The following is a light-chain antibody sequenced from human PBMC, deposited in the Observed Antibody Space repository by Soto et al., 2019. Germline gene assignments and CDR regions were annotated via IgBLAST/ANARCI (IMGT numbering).Light chain of an antibody. V-gene: IGKV1-5*03. Sequence: DIQMTQSPSTLSASVGDRVTITCRASQIISGWLAWYQQRPGKAPKLLISKASTLQSGVPSRFSVSGAGTEFTLTISSLQPDDFATYDCQQSNSNVWTFGQGTQVEIK. CDR3: QQSNSNVWT. J-gene: IGKJ1*01. CDR2: KAS. CDR1: QIISGW.